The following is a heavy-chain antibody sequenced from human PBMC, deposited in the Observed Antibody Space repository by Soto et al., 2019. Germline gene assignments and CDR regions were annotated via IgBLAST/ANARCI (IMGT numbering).Heavy chain of an antibody. CDR1: GGSFSGYY. CDR2: INHSGST. V-gene: IGHV4-34*01. J-gene: IGHJ4*02. CDR3: ARVEVAARSVDY. Sequence: QVQLQQWGAGLLKPSETLSLTCAVYGGSFSGYYWSWIRKPPGKGLEWIGEINHSGSTNSNPSLKSRVTLSVDTSKNQFSLKLSSVTAADTAVYYCARVEVAARSVDYWGQGTLVTVSS. D-gene: IGHD6-6*01.